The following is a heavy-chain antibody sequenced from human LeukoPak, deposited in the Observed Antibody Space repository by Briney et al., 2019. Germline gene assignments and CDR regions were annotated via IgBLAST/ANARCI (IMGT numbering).Heavy chain of an antibody. J-gene: IGHJ4*02. Sequence: SETLCLTRAVSVASISGSGYYFGWIRQPPGKGLEWNGNIYYTGSTYYNASLQSRVTISIDMSKNQFSLRLSSVTAAHTAMYYCVKSARYGLIDYWRRETLVSVSS. CDR2: IYYTGST. V-gene: IGHV4-39*01. D-gene: IGHD1-1*01. CDR3: VKSARYGLIDY. CDR1: VASISGSGYY.